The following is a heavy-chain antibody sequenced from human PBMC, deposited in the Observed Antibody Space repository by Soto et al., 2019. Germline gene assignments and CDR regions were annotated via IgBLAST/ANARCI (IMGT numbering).Heavy chain of an antibody. CDR1: GGSFSGYY. Sequence: SETLSLTCAVYGGSFSGYYWSWIRQPPGKGLEWIGEINHSGSTNYNPSLKSRVTISVDTSKNQFSLKLSSVTAADTAVYYCARGADADDFWSGYYTFAVDIWGQGTMVTVSS. CDR2: INHSGST. CDR3: ARGADADDFWSGYYTFAVDI. J-gene: IGHJ3*02. D-gene: IGHD3-3*01. V-gene: IGHV4-34*01.